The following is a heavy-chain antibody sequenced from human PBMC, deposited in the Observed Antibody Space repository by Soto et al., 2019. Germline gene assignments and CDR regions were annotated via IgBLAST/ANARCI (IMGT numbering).Heavy chain of an antibody. D-gene: IGHD5-18*01. CDR2: ISWNSASI. Sequence: LSLTCTVSDGSISSYYWSWIRQPPGKGPEWVSGISWNSASIGYADSVKGRFTISRDNAKKSLYLQMNSLKADDTAVYFCAKDFTTMVRMCDYWGQGTLVTVSS. V-gene: IGHV3-9*01. CDR1: DGSISSYY. J-gene: IGHJ4*02. CDR3: AKDFTTMVRMCDY.